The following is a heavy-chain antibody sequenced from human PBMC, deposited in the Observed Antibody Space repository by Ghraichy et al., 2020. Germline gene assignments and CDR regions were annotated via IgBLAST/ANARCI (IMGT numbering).Heavy chain of an antibody. CDR1: GFTFSSNS. Sequence: GGSLRLSCAASGFTFSSNSMSWVRQAPGKGLEWVSVISGSGGITHYADSVKGRFTISRDNSKNTVFLQMNSLRAEDTAGYYCGKESPLCGGGCNSLLDYWGQGNLVTVSS. J-gene: IGHJ4*02. CDR3: GKESPLCGGGCNSLLDY. CDR2: ISGSGGIT. V-gene: IGHV3-23*01. D-gene: IGHD2-15*01.